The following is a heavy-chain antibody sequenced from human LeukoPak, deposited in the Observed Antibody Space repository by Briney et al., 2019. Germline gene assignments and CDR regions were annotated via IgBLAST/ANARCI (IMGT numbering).Heavy chain of an antibody. D-gene: IGHD4-23*01. CDR2: TRSKARSYTT. J-gene: IGHJ4*02. CDR1: GFTFSDHY. CDR3: SWGPLITTVVTEPGPF. Sequence: GGSLRLSCAASGFTFSDHYMDWVRQAPGKGLEWVVRTRSKARSYTTEYAASVKGRFTISRDDSKNSLYLQMNSLKTGDTAVVYWSWGPLITTVVTEPGPFWGQGTLVTVSS. V-gene: IGHV3-72*01.